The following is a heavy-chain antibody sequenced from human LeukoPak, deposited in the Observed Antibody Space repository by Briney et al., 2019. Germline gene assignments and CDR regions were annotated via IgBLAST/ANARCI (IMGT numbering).Heavy chain of an antibody. CDR1: GASITSYY. Sequence: PETLSLTCTVSGASITSYYWNWMRQSPGKGLEWIGYGHHSGTTNYNPSLESRGTISVDTSKNQFSLKLSSVSAADTAVYYCARWGESGDSVVHAFDIWGRGIMVTVSS. CDR2: GHHSGTT. CDR3: ARWGESGDSVVHAFDI. D-gene: IGHD2-21*02. J-gene: IGHJ3*02. V-gene: IGHV4-59*01.